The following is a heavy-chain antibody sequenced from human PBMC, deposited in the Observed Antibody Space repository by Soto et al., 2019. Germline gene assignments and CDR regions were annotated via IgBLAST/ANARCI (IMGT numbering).Heavy chain of an antibody. J-gene: IGHJ4*02. V-gene: IGHV1-69*01. Sequence: QVQLVQSGAEVKKPGSSVKVSCKASGGTFSYYAINWVRQAPGQGLEWMGGIIPIFVTTNYALEFQGRVTITADDSTGIAYMELRGLRSEDTSVYYCACPIYLPAHWGQGTLVTVSS. CDR3: ACPIYLPAH. CDR2: IIPIFVTT. CDR1: GGTFSYYA. D-gene: IGHD2-2*02.